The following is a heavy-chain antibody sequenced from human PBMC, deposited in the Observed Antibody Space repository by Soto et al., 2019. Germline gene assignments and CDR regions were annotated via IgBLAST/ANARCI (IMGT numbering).Heavy chain of an antibody. J-gene: IGHJ4*02. Sequence: EVQLLESGGGLVQPGGSLRLSCAASGFTFTNYAMSWVRQAPGKGLEWVSSISGGGGSTYYADSVKGRLTISRDNAKNTVYLQVNSLRAEDTALYYCAKDPAITIFGVAPDYWGQGTLLTVSS. CDR2: ISGGGGST. CDR3: AKDPAITIFGVAPDY. CDR1: GFTFTNYA. D-gene: IGHD3-3*01. V-gene: IGHV3-23*01.